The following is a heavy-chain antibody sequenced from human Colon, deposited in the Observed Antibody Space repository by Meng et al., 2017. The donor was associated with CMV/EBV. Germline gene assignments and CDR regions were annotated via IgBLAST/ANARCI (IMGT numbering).Heavy chain of an antibody. CDR3: ARGRLTADY. CDR2: INTNPGNP. Sequence: KASGYSLSHYAMNYAMNWVRQAPGQGLEWMGWINTNPGNPTYAQGFTGRFVFSLDTSVSTAYLQISSLKADDTAVYYCARGRLTADYWGQGTLVTVSS. V-gene: IGHV7-4-1*02. J-gene: IGHJ4*02. CDR1: GYSLSHYAMNYA. D-gene: IGHD4/OR15-4a*01.